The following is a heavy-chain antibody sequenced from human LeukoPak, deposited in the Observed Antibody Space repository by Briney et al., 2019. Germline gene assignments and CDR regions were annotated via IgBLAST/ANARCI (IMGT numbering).Heavy chain of an antibody. V-gene: IGHV3-49*04. Sequence: GGSLRLSCTASGFTLGDYAMSWVRQAPGKGLEWVGFIRRKAYGGTTEYAASVKGRFTISRDDSKSIAYLQMNSLKTEDTAVYYCTRVGSNSYDRGAYNWLDPWGQGTLVTVSS. CDR1: GFTLGDYA. J-gene: IGHJ5*02. D-gene: IGHD6-13*01. CDR2: IRRKAYGGTT. CDR3: TRVGSNSYDRGAYNWLDP.